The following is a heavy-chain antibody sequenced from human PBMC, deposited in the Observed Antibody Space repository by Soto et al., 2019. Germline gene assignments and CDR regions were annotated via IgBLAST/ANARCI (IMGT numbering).Heavy chain of an antibody. CDR1: GFTFSNYW. V-gene: IGHV3-74*03. Sequence: VHLVESGGGLVQPGGSLRLSCAASGFTFSNYWMHWVRQVPGKGLVWVSHLNSDGGSTTYADSVKGRFTISRDNAKNTLYLQMNSLRVEDTAVYYCARDGVGWGPDFDNWGQGTLVTVSS. J-gene: IGHJ4*02. CDR2: LNSDGGST. CDR3: ARDGVGWGPDFDN. D-gene: IGHD6-19*01.